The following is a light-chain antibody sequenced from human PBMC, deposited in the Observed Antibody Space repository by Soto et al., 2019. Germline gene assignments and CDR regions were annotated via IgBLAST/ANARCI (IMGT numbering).Light chain of an antibody. Sequence: DIQMTQSPSTLSAFVGDRATITCRASQRISSWLAWYQQKPGKAPKLLIYDASTLESGAPSRFGGSGYGTEFTRTSSSLQPDDFATYYCQQYNSYSPTVGQGTKL. CDR2: DAS. V-gene: IGKV1-5*01. J-gene: IGKJ2*01. CDR3: QQYNSYSPT. CDR1: QRISSW.